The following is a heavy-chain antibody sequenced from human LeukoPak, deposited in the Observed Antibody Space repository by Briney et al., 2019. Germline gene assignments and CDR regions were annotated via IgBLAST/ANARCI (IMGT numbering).Heavy chain of an antibody. Sequence: ASVKVSCKXSGYTFTSYGISWVRQAPGQGLEWMGWINTYNGNTLNSQKLQGRVTITTDTSTSTAYMELKSLRSDDTAVYYCTRTIAKQQLILNWGQGSLVTVSS. CDR1: GYTFTSYG. D-gene: IGHD6-13*01. CDR3: TRTIAKQQLILN. J-gene: IGHJ4*02. CDR2: INTYNGNT. V-gene: IGHV1-18*01.